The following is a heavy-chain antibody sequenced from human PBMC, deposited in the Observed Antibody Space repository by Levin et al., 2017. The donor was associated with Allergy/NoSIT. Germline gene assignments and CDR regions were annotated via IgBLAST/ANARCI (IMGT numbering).Heavy chain of an antibody. Sequence: GGSLRLSCGASGFTFSSYAMNWVRQAPGKGLEWVSTISNGGGSAYYADSVKGRFTISRDNSKNTLSLHMNSLRAEDTAVYYCAIYCSSTTCGRYGMDVWGQGTTVTVSS. J-gene: IGHJ6*02. CDR1: GFTFSSYA. D-gene: IGHD2-2*01. CDR3: AIYCSSTTCGRYGMDV. V-gene: IGHV3-23*01. CDR2: ISNGGGSA.